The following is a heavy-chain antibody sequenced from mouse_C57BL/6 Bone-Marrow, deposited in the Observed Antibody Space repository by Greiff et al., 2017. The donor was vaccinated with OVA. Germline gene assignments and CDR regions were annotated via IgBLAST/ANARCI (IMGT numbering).Heavy chain of an antibody. Sequence: VQLQQPGAELVKPGASVKLSCKASGYTFTSYWMHWVKQRPGQGLEWIGMIHPNSGSTNYNEKFKSKATLTVDKSSSTAYMKLSSLTSEDSAVYYCARWDDGYYFDYWGQGTTLTVSS. J-gene: IGHJ2*01. CDR2: IHPNSGST. V-gene: IGHV1-64*01. CDR3: ARWDDGYYFDY. D-gene: IGHD2-3*01. CDR1: GYTFTSYW.